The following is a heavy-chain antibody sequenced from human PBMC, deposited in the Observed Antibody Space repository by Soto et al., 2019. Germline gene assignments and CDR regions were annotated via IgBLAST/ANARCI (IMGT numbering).Heavy chain of an antibody. CDR2: IIPIFGGA. CDR1: GGTFSRFA. Sequence: QVQLVQSGAEVKKPGSSVKVSCKASGGTFSRFAISWVRQAPGHGLEWMGGIIPIFGGATYAQKFQGRVTLTADESTSTAYMELTSLSSEDTAMYYCAKGEIRPYSYYAMDVWGQGTTVNVSS. D-gene: IGHD4-17*01. V-gene: IGHV1-69*01. J-gene: IGHJ6*02. CDR3: AKGEIRPYSYYAMDV.